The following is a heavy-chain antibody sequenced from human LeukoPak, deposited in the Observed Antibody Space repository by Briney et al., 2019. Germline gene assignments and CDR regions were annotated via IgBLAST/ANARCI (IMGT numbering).Heavy chain of an antibody. CDR2: INDGGGT. CDR1: GGSFSGYY. V-gene: IGHV4-34*01. Sequence: ASETLSLTCAVYGGSFSGYYWSWIRQPPGKGLEWVGEINDGGGTNYNPSLKSRVTISVGTSKNPFSLKLSPVTAADTAVYYCARGRARYYGSGSYSLWGQGTLVTVSS. D-gene: IGHD3-10*01. J-gene: IGHJ4*02. CDR3: ARGRARYYGSGSYSL.